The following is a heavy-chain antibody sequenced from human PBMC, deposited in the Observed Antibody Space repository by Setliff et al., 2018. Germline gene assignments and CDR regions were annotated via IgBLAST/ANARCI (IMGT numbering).Heavy chain of an antibody. CDR1: GFTFDDFT. CDR3: AKDIGKIRARPDFYYGMDV. V-gene: IGHV3-43*01. J-gene: IGHJ6*02. CDR2: ISWDGANT. D-gene: IGHD6-6*01. Sequence: GGSLRLSCAASGFTFDDFTMHWVRHVPGKGLEWVSLISWDGANTKYADSVMGRFTTSRDNSKNSLYLQMDSLRPEDTAFYFCAKDIGKIRARPDFYYGMDVWGQGTTVTVSS.